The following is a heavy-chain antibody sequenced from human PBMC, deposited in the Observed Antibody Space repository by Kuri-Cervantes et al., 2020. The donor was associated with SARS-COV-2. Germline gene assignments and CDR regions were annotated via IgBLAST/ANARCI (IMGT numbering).Heavy chain of an antibody. J-gene: IGHJ4*02. Sequence: GESLKISCTTSAFTFDDYALAWFRQAPGKGLVWVGFIRSKAYGETTEYAASVKGRFSISRDDSESIAYLQMNSLKTEDTAVYYCSRNFWAGYWPFDYWGQGTLVTVSS. V-gene: IGHV3-49*03. CDR1: AFTFDDYA. CDR3: SRNFWAGYWPFDY. CDR2: IRSKAYGETT. D-gene: IGHD3/OR15-3a*01.